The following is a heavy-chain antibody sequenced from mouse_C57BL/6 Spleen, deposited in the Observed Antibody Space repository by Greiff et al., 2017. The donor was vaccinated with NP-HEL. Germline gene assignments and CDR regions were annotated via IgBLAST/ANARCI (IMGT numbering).Heavy chain of an antibody. V-gene: IGHV1-26*01. CDR3: ARRYYGSSRYFDV. Sequence: EVQLQQSGPELVKPGASVKISCKAPGYTFTDYYMNWVKQSHGKSLEWVGDINPNNGGTSYNQKFKGKATLTVDKSSSTAYMELRSLTSEDSAVYYCARRYYGSSRYFDVWGTGTTVTVSS. CDR2: INPNNGGT. D-gene: IGHD1-1*01. J-gene: IGHJ1*03. CDR1: GYTFTDYY.